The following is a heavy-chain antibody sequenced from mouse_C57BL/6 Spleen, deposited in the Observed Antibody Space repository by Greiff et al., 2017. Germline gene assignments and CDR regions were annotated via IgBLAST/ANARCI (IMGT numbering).Heavy chain of an antibody. CDR2: IHPNSGST. CDR1: GYTFTSYW. CDR3: ARSLANYAMDY. D-gene: IGHD1-1*01. V-gene: IGHV1-64*01. Sequence: VQLQQPGAELVKPGASVKLSCKASGYTFTSYWMHWVKQRPGQGLEWIGMIHPNSGSTNYNEKFKSKATLTVDKSSSTAYMQLSSLTSEDSAVYYCARSLANYAMDYWGQGTSVTVSS. J-gene: IGHJ4*01.